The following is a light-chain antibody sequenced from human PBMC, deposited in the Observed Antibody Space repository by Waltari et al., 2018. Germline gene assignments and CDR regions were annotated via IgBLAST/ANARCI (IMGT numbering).Light chain of an antibody. CDR2: KAS. CDR3: QLYDSYSLLT. Sequence: DIQMTQSPPTLSASVGHRVTITCRASQSISNWLALYQQKPGKAPKRLLYKASTLESGVPSRFSGSGSGTEFTLTISSLQPDDFATYYCQLYDSYSLLTFGGGTKVEIK. V-gene: IGKV1-5*03. J-gene: IGKJ4*01. CDR1: QSISNW.